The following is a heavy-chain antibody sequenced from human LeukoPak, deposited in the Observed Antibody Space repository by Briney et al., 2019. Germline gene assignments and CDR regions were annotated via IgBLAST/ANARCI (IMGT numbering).Heavy chain of an antibody. V-gene: IGHV1-2*02. D-gene: IGHD3-10*01. J-gene: IGHJ4*02. CDR3: AELTSMVEQY. CDR2: INPNSGGT. CDR1: GYSFTGYY. Sequence: AASVKVSCKASGYSFTGYYMHWVRQAPGQGLEWMGCINPNSGGTDYAQKFQGRVTMTRDTSISTAYMELSRLTSDDTAVYYCAELTSMVEQYWGQGTLVTVSS.